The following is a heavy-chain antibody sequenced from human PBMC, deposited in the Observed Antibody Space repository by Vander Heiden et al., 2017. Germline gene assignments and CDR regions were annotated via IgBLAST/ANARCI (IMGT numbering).Heavy chain of an antibody. J-gene: IGHJ4*02. D-gene: IGHD2-15*01. CDR3: ARVGCSGGSCPMRGSFDY. CDR2: ISYDGSNK. Sequence: QVQLVESGGGVVQPGRSLRLSCAASGFTFSSYAMPWVRQAPGKGLEWVAVISYDGSNKYYADSVKGRFTISRDNSKNTLYLQMNSLRAEDTAVYYCARVGCSGGSCPMRGSFDYWGQGTLVTVSS. CDR1: GFTFSSYA. V-gene: IGHV3-30-3*01.